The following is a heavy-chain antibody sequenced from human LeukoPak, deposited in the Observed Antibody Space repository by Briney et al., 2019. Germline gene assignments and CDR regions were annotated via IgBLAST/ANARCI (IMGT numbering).Heavy chain of an antibody. CDR1: GFTFSSYA. V-gene: IGHV3-23*01. Sequence: GGSLRLSCAASGFTFSSYAMGWVRQAPGRGLEWVSAISGSGGSTYYADSVKGRFTISRDNSKNTLYLQMNSLRAEDTAVYYCAKDFMGDSSGALDIWGQGTMVTVSS. D-gene: IGHD3-22*01. CDR3: AKDFMGDSSGALDI. J-gene: IGHJ3*02. CDR2: ISGSGGST.